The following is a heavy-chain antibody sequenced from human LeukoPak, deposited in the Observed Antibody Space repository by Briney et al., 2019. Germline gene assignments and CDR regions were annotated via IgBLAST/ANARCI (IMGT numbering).Heavy chain of an antibody. CDR3: ARKFWSGYDNWFDP. CDR2: IYYSRST. D-gene: IGHD3-3*01. J-gene: IGHJ5*02. V-gene: IGHV4-31*03. Sequence: PSETLSLTCTVSGGSISSGGYYWSWIRQHPGKGLEWIGYIYYSRSTYYNPSLKSRVTISVDTSKNQFSLKLSSVTAADTAVYYCARKFWSGYDNWFDPWGQGTLVTVSS. CDR1: GGSISSGGYY.